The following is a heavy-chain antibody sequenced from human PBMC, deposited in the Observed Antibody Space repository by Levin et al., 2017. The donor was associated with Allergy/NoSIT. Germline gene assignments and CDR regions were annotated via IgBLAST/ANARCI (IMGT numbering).Heavy chain of an antibody. CDR2: MNPNSGNT. CDR1: GYTFTSYD. CDR3: ARGDPLPTPLSHDAFDI. J-gene: IGHJ3*02. Sequence: ASVKVSCKASGYTFTSYDINWVRQATGQGLEWMGWMNPNSGNTGYAQKFQGRVTMTRNTSISTAYMELSSLRSEDTAVYYCARGDPLPTPLSHDAFDIWGQGTMVTVSS. D-gene: IGHD3-3*02. V-gene: IGHV1-8*01.